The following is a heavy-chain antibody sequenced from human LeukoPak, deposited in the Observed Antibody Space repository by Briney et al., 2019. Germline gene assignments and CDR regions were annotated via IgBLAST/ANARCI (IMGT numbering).Heavy chain of an antibody. V-gene: IGHV4-34*01. CDR3: ARVEPAVSYNWFDP. CDR1: GGSFSGYY. J-gene: IGHJ5*02. D-gene: IGHD2-2*01. Sequence: SETLSLTCAVYGGSFSGYYWSWIRQPPGKGLEWIGEINHSGSTNYNPSPKSRVTISVDTSKNQFSLKLSSVTATDTAVYYCARVEPAVSYNWFDPWGQGTLVTVSS. CDR2: INHSGST.